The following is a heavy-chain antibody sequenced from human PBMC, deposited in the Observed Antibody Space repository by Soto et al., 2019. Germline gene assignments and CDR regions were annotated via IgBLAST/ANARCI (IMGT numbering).Heavy chain of an antibody. V-gene: IGHV3-30-3*01. CDR2: ISYDGSNK. J-gene: IGHJ5*02. Sequence: QVQLVESGGGVVQPGRSLRLSCAASGFTFSSYAMHWVRQAPGKGLEWVAVISYDGSNKYYADSVKGRFTISRDNSKNTLYLQMNSLRAEDTAVSYCARDWSGGGWYVMHWFDPWGQGTLVTVSS. CDR1: GFTFSSYA. D-gene: IGHD6-19*01. CDR3: ARDWSGGGWYVMHWFDP.